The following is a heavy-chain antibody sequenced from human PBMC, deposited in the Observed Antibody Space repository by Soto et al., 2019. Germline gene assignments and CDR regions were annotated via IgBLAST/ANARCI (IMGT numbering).Heavy chain of an antibody. Sequence: SVKVSCKAPGFTFTSSAVQWVRQARGQRREWIGWIVVGSGNTNYAQKFQERVTITRDMSTSTAYMELSSLRSEDTAVYYCAAGGNILTGYYTSYYYGMDVWGQGXTVTVSS. CDR3: AAGGNILTGYYTSYYYGMDV. J-gene: IGHJ6*02. V-gene: IGHV1-58*01. CDR1: GFTFTSSA. CDR2: IVVGSGNT. D-gene: IGHD3-9*01.